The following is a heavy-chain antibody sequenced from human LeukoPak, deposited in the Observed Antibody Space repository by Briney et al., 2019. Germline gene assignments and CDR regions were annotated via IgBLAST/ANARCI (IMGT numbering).Heavy chain of an antibody. D-gene: IGHD2-2*02. J-gene: IGHJ4*02. CDR1: GFTFSSYG. CDR3: AKDGGCSSTSCYSRLGSYFDY. CDR2: ISYDGGNK. Sequence: GGSLRLSCAASGFTFSSYGMHWVRQAPGKGLEWVAVISYDGGNKYYADSVKGRFTISRDNSKNTLYLQMNSLRAEDTAVYYCAKDGGCSSTSCYSRLGSYFDYWGQGTLVTVSS. V-gene: IGHV3-30*18.